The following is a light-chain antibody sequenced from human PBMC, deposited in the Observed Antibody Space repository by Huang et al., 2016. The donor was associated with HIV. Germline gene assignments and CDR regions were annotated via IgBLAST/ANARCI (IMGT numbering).Light chain of an antibody. CDR3: QQYITWPPLT. CDR1: PSITTN. J-gene: IGKJ4*01. V-gene: IGKV3-15*01. Sequence: EIVMTQSPVTLSVSLGERADLSCRASPSITTNLAWYQQKPGQAPRRLNYGASTRAYGIPARFSGGGSGTEFTLTISRLQSEDFAVYFCQQYITWPPLTFGGGTTVEIK. CDR2: GAS.